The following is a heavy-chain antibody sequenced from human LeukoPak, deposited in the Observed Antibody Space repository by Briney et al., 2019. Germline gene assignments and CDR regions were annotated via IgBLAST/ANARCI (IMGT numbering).Heavy chain of an antibody. D-gene: IGHD1-1*01. CDR1: YDFISNYY. CDR2: INPDGNEK. J-gene: IGHJ4*02. CDR3: AKEEWYSFDN. V-gene: IGHV3-7*01. Sequence: PSETLSLTCNVSYDFISNYYLTWIRQPPGKGLEWVAKINPDGNEKSYVDSVKGRFTISRDNAKNSLYLQMNNLRAEDTAMYYCAKEEWYSFDNWGQGYLVTVSS.